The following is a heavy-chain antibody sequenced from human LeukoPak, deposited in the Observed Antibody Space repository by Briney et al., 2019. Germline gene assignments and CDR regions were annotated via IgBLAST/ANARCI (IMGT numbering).Heavy chain of an antibody. V-gene: IGHV3-74*03. CDR2: ITPDGRAT. Sequence: GGSLRLSCVASGFTFSGHWMHWVRQVPGKGLLAVSRITPDGRATAYADSVKGRFTISRDNAKNTMFLQMNSLRAEDTAMYYCVREFRMTVSGMSRRLFDYWGQGTLVTVSS. CDR3: VREFRMTVSGMSRRLFDY. D-gene: IGHD6-19*01. CDR1: GFTFSGHW. J-gene: IGHJ4*02.